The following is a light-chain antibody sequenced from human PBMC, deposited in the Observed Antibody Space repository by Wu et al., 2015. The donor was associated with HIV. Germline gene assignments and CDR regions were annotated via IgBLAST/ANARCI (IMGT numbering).Light chain of an antibody. CDR1: QGISSN. Sequence: EIVMTQFPATLSVSPGERATLSCRASQGISSNLAWYQQKPGQAPRLLIFGASTRATGIPGRFSGSGSGTEFTLTITNLQSEDFAVYYCQQYHNWPPITFGQGTRLDIK. CDR2: GAS. CDR3: QQYHNWPPIT. J-gene: IGKJ5*01. V-gene: IGKV3-15*01.